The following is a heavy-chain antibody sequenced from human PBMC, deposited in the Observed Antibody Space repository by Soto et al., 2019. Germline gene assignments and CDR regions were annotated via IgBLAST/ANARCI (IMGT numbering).Heavy chain of an antibody. V-gene: IGHV1-46*03. CDR1: GYTFTSYY. D-gene: IGHD6-25*01. CDR2: VNPTGGST. CDR3: ARHLAAGDS. Sequence: ASVKVSCKASGYTFTSYYIHWVRQAPGQGLEWMAIVNPTGGSTNYAQKFQGRITVTFDTSTSTVFMELNSLRYEDTAVYYCARHLAAGDSWGQGTLVNVS. J-gene: IGHJ4*02.